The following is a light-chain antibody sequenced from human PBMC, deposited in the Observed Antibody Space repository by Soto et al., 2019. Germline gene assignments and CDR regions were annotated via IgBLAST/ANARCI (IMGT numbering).Light chain of an antibody. CDR2: EGT. Sequence: QSVLTQPASVSGSPGQSITISCSGTTSDVGGYNLASWYQQHTAKAPKLLIYEGTQRPSGVSSRFSGSKSGNTASLTISGLQAEDEADYYCCSNASSSSYVFGTGTKVTAL. CDR3: CSNASSSSYV. V-gene: IGLV2-23*01. CDR1: TSDVGGYNL. J-gene: IGLJ1*01.